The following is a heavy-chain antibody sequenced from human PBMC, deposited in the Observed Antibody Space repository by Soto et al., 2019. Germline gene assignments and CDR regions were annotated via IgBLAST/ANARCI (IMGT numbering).Heavy chain of an antibody. J-gene: IGHJ4*02. V-gene: IGHV1-3*01. D-gene: IGHD5-12*01. CDR1: GYTFTSYA. CDR2: INAGNGNT. CDR3: ARNEVGLRVFDY. Sequence: GASVKVSCKASGYTFTSYAMHWVRQAPGQRLEWMGCINAGNGNTKYSQKLQGRVTITRDTSASTAYMELSSLRSEDTAVYYCARNEVGLRVFDYWGQGTLVTVSS.